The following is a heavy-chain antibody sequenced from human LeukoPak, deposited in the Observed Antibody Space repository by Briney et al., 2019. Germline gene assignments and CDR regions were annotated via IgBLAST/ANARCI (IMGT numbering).Heavy chain of an antibody. CDR2: ISYDGSNK. Sequence: GGSLRLSCAASGFTFSSYAMHWVRQAPGKGLEWVAVISYDGSNKYYADSVKGRFTISRDNAKNTLFLQMNSLRADDTAVYYCAKGVGDGYNYYFDSWGQGTLVTVSS. D-gene: IGHD5-24*01. CDR1: GFTFSSYA. J-gene: IGHJ4*02. CDR3: AKGVGDGYNYYFDS. V-gene: IGHV3-30*04.